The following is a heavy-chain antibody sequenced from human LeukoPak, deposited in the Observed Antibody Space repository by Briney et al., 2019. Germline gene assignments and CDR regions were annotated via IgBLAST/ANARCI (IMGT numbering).Heavy chain of an antibody. V-gene: IGHV3-74*01. CDR3: ARVFRDYGDFTPDY. J-gene: IGHJ4*02. D-gene: IGHD4-17*01. Sequence: GGSLRLSCAASGFTFSSYWMHWVRHAPGKGLVWVSRINTDGSSTSYADSVKGRFTISRDNAKNTLYLRAEDTAVYYCARVFRDYGDFTPDYWGQGTLVTVSS. CDR2: INTDGSST. CDR1: GFTFSSYW.